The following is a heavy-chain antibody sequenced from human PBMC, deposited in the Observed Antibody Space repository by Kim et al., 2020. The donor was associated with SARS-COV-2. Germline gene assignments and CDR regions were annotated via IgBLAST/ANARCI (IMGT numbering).Heavy chain of an antibody. CDR3: AKFGVGVTAITDYYYGMGV. CDR1: GFTFSSYA. CDR2: IYSGGSST. Sequence: GGSLRLSCAASGFTFSSYAMSWVRQAPGKGLEWVSVIYSGGSSTYYADSVKGRFTISRDNSKNTLYLQMNSLRAEDTAVYYCAKFGVGVTAITDYYYGMGVWGQGTTVTVSS. J-gene: IGHJ6*02. V-gene: IGHV3-23*03. D-gene: IGHD2-21*02.